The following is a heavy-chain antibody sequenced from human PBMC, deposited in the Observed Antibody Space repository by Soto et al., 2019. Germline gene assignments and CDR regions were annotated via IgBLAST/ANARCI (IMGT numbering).Heavy chain of an antibody. J-gene: IGHJ6*01. Sequence: QVQLQESGPGLVKPSETLSPTCTVSGGSINYSYWTWIRRPPGRGLEWIGYISYTGSANYNASLNSRLTISGDPSKNLSYLQLSSVAPADTALYYCARVNNGDNYYGMDVWRQGTTVTVSS. D-gene: IGHD1-1*01. V-gene: IGHV4-59*01. CDR1: GGSINYSY. CDR3: ARVNNGDNYYGMDV. CDR2: ISYTGSA.